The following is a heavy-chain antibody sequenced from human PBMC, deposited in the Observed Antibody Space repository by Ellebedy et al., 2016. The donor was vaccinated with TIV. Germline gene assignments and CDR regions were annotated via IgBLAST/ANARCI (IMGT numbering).Heavy chain of an antibody. J-gene: IGHJ4*02. CDR2: ISSNSGDI. CDR3: ARDRVTTVTYFDY. CDR1: GFTFSSYS. D-gene: IGHD4-17*01. Sequence: GESLKISCAASGFTFSSYSMNWVRQAPGKGLEWVSYISSNSGDIFYADSVKGRFTISRDNAKNSLYRQMNSLRDEDTAVYYCARDRVTTVTYFDYWGQGTLVTVSS. V-gene: IGHV3-48*02.